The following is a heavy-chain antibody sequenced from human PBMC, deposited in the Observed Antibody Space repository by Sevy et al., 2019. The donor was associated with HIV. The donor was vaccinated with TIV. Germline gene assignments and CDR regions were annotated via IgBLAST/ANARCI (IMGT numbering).Heavy chain of an antibody. D-gene: IGHD3-22*01. J-gene: IGHJ4*02. V-gene: IGHV3-30-3*01. CDR3: ARGYYYYDSNFDY. CDR1: GFTFDTYT. Sequence: GGSLRLSCAASGFTFDTYTMHWVRQAPGKGLEWVALISNDGSNKYYADSVKGRFTISSDNTENTLYLQMNSLRAEDTAVYYCARGYYYYDSNFDYWGQGGLVTVSS. CDR2: ISNDGSNK.